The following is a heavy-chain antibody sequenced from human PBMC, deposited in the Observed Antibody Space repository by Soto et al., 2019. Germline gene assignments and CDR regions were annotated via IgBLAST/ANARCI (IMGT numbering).Heavy chain of an antibody. CDR2: ISSSSSYI. J-gene: IGHJ4*02. D-gene: IGHD5-18*01. CDR1: GFTFSSYS. Sequence: GGSLRLACAASGFTFSSYSMNWVRQAPGKGLEWVSSISSSSSYIYYADSVKGRFTISRDNAKNSLYLQMNSLRAEDTAVYSCARDQTVDTAMVTYFDYWGQGTLVTVSS. V-gene: IGHV3-21*01. CDR3: ARDQTVDTAMVTYFDY.